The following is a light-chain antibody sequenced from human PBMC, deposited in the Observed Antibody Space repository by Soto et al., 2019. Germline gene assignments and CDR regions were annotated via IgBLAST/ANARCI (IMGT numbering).Light chain of an antibody. CDR3: SSYTGGNPSYV. CDR2: EVS. V-gene: IGLV2-14*01. J-gene: IGLJ1*01. CDR1: SSDVGAYTS. Sequence: QSVLTQPASVSGSPGQSITISCTGTSSDVGAYTSVSWYQQHPGKAPKLIIYEVSNRPPGISTRFSGSKSASTASLTISGLQAEDEAHYYCSSYTGGNPSYVFGTGTKVTVL.